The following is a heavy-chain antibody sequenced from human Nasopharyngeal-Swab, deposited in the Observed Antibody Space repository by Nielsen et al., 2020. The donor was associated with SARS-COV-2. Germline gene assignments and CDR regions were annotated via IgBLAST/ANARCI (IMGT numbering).Heavy chain of an antibody. D-gene: IGHD3-22*01. J-gene: IGHJ4*02. Sequence: SETLSLTCTVSGGSISSSSYYWGWIRQPPGKGLEWIGSIYYSGSTYYNPSLKSRVTISVDTSKNRFSLKLSSVTAADTAVYYCARGHYRSYYYDSSGYYYFFDYWGQGTLVTVSS. CDR1: GGSISSSSYY. V-gene: IGHV4-39*07. CDR3: ARGHYRSYYYDSSGYYYFFDY. CDR2: IYYSGST.